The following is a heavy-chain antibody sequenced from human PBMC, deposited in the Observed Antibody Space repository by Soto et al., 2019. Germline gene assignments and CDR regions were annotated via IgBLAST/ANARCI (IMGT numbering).Heavy chain of an antibody. CDR1: GFTFSSYG. D-gene: IGHD4-4*01. J-gene: IGHJ6*03. V-gene: IGHV3-30*18. CDR3: AKRGFTVKLYYYMDV. CDR2: ISYDGSNK. Sequence: GGSLRLSCAASGFTFSSYGMHWVRQAPGKGLEWVAVISYDGSNKYYADSVKGRFTISRDNSKNTLYLQMNSLRAEDTAVYYCAKRGFTVKLYYYMDVWGKGTTVTVSS.